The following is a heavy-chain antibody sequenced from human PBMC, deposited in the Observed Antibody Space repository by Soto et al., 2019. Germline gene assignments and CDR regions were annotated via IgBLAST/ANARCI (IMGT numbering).Heavy chain of an antibody. CDR1: GGSVSSGGYY. CDR3: ARADCSGGSCYNFDY. J-gene: IGHJ4*02. CDR2: IYYSGST. Sequence: TCTVSGGSVSSGGYYWSWIRQHPGKGLEWIGYIYYSGSTYYNPSLKSRVTISVDTSKNQFSLKLSSVTAADTAVYYCARADCSGGSCYNFDYWGQGTLVIVSS. V-gene: IGHV4-31*03. D-gene: IGHD2-15*01.